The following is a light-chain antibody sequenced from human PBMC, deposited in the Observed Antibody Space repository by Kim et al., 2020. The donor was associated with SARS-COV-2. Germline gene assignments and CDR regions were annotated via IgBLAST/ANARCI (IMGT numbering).Light chain of an antibody. CDR1: SSIIGNNY. CDR3: GTWDSCLSGLV. CDR2: DNN. J-gene: IGLJ3*02. V-gene: IGLV1-51*01. Sequence: GQKVTISCSGSSSIIGNNYVSWYQQLPRTAPKLLVYDNNKRPSGIPDRFSGSKSGTSATLGIAGLQTGDEADYYCGTWDSCLSGLVFGGGTQLTVL.